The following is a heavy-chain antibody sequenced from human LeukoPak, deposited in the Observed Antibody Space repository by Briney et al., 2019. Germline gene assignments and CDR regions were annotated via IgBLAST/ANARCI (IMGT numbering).Heavy chain of an antibody. D-gene: IGHD3-22*01. Sequence: ASVKVSCKATSRISWVRQAPGQVLEWMGWIGTYGGDTYYAQKFQGRITVTTDTSTSTVYMELRTLRSEDTAVYYCARDLWNFYDDSGYNRDFDSWGQGTLVTVSS. J-gene: IGHJ5*01. CDR2: IGTYGGDT. CDR1: TSR. CDR3: ARDLWNFYDDSGYNRDFDS. V-gene: IGHV1-18*01.